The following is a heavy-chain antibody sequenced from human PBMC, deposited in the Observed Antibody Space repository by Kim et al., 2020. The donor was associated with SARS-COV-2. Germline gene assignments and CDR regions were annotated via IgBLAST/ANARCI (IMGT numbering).Heavy chain of an antibody. CDR2: ISYDGSNK. CDR3: AKDQVFGPGRVGMDV. Sequence: GESLKISCAASGFTFSSYGMHWVRQAPGKGLEWVAVISYDGSNKYYADSVKGRFTISRDNSKNTLYLQMNSLRAEDTAVYYCAKDQVFGPGRVGMDVWGQGTTVTVSS. J-gene: IGHJ6*02. CDR1: GFTFSSYG. V-gene: IGHV3-30*18. D-gene: IGHD3-10*01.